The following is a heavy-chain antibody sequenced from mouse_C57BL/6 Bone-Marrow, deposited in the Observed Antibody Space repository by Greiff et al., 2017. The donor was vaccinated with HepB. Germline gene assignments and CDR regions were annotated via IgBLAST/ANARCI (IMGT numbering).Heavy chain of an antibody. CDR3: ARDGTTVGEDAMDY. Sequence: VQLQQSGAELVKPGASVKISCKASGYAFSSYWMNWVKQRPGKGLEWIGQIYPGDGDTNYNGKFKGKATLTADKSSSTAYMQLSSLTSEDSAVYFCARDGTTVGEDAMDYWGQGTSVTVSS. CDR2: IYPGDGDT. V-gene: IGHV1-80*01. CDR1: GYAFSSYW. D-gene: IGHD1-1*01. J-gene: IGHJ4*01.